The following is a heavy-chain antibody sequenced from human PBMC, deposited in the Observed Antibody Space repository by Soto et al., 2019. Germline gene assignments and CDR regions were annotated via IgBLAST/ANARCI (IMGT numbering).Heavy chain of an antibody. CDR1: GYTFTSYG. CDR3: ARDEYCSGGSCYSSTYYGMDV. D-gene: IGHD2-15*01. J-gene: IGHJ6*02. CDR2: ITAYIGNT. V-gene: IGHV1-18*04. Sequence: QVQLVQSEAEVKKPGASVKVSCKASGYTFTSYGISWVRQAPGQGLEWMGWITAYIGNTNYAQKLQGRVTMTTDTSTSTAYMELRSLRSDDTAVYYCARDEYCSGGSCYSSTYYGMDVWGQGTTVTVSS.